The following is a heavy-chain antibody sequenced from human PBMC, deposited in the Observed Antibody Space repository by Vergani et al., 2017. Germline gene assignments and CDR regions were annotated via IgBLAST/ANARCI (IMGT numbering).Heavy chain of an antibody. V-gene: IGHV3-48*04. CDR2: ISSSSSTI. J-gene: IGHJ6*03. CDR3: ASGITVTRDYYYYYCMDV. Sequence: EVQLVESGGGLVQPGGSLRLSCAASGFTFSSYSMNWVRQAPGKGLEWVSYISSSSSTIYYADSVKGRFTITRDNAKNSLYLQMNSLRAEDTAVYYCASGITVTRDYYYYYCMDVWGKGTTVTVSS. D-gene: IGHD4-11*01. CDR1: GFTFSSYS.